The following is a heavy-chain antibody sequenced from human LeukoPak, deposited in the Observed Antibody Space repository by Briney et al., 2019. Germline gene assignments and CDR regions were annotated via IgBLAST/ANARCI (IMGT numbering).Heavy chain of an antibody. J-gene: IGHJ4*02. D-gene: IGHD5-18*01. V-gene: IGHV3-13*01. CDR1: GFTFSSYD. CDR3: ARWGGYSYALDY. CDR2: IGTAGDT. Sequence: GGSLRLSCAASGFTFSSYDMHWVRQATGKGLEWVSAIGTAGDTYYPGSVKGRFTISRENAKNSLYLQMNSLRVGDTAVYYCARWGGYSYALDYWGQGTLVTVSS.